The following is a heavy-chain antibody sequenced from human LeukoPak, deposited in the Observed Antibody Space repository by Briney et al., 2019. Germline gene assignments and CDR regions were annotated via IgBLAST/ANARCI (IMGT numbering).Heavy chain of an antibody. CDR2: ISSSGSTI. J-gene: IGHJ6*03. V-gene: IGHV3-11*04. Sequence: GGSLRLSCAASGFTFSDYYMSWVRQAPGKGLEWVSYISSSGSTIYYADSVKGRFTISRDNAKNSLYLQMNSLRAEDTAVYYCARVRKSGYSHYYYYMDVWGKGTTVTVSS. CDR3: ARVRKSGYSHYYYYMDV. D-gene: IGHD5-18*01. CDR1: GFTFSDYY.